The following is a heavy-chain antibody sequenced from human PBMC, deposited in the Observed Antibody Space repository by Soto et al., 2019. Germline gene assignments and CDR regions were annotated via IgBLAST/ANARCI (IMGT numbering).Heavy chain of an antibody. V-gene: IGHV3-23*01. CDR2: ISGSGGTT. D-gene: IGHD3-22*01. Sequence: LRLPCAASEVMVISHAMCLNLQPPKKGLEWVSAISGSGGTTHYADSVKGRFTIARDNSKNTLYLQMNSLRAEDTAVYYCAISITDYYDSSGYYDDYWGQGTLVTVS. J-gene: IGHJ4*02. CDR1: EVMVISHA. CDR3: AISITDYYDSSGYYDDY.